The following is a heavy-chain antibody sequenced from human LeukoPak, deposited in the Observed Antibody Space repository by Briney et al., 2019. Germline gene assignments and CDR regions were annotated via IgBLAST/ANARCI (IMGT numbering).Heavy chain of an antibody. CDR1: GFALYKYN. CDR3: ARNTYGYKFSMDV. D-gene: IGHD5-24*01. J-gene: IGHJ6*03. CDR2: ITAFNGNT. Sequence: GASVKVSCKASGFALYKYNIVWVRQPPGQGLEWVGWITAFNGNTNYAQKVQGRVTMTTDTSTSTSYMELRNLRSDDTAVYYCARNTYGYKFSMDVWGKGTTVIISS. V-gene: IGHV1-18*04.